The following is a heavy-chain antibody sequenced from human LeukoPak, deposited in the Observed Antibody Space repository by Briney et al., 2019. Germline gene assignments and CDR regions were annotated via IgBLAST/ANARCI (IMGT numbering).Heavy chain of an antibody. J-gene: IGHJ6*04. CDR1: GFTFSSYS. CDR2: ISSSSSYI. CDR3: ARDASGDFSGIDV. Sequence: GGSLRLSCAASGFTFSSYSVNWVRQAPGKGLEWVSSISSSSSYIYYADSVKGRLTISRDNAKNSLYLQMNSLRAEDTAVYYCARDASGDFSGIDVWGKGTTVTVSS. D-gene: IGHD3-3*01. V-gene: IGHV3-21*01.